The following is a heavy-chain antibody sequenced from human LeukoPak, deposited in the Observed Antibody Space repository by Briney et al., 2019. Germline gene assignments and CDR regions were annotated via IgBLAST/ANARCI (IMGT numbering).Heavy chain of an antibody. D-gene: IGHD6-19*01. CDR3: AREWGPIAVSGGPGY. Sequence: GSLRLSCAASGFTFSSYWMSWVRQAPGKGLEWVANIKQDGSEKYYVDCVKGRFTISRDNAKNSLYLQMNSLRAEDTAVYYCAREWGPIAVSGGPGYWGQGALVTVSS. V-gene: IGHV3-7*01. CDR1: GFTFSSYW. J-gene: IGHJ4*02. CDR2: IKQDGSEK.